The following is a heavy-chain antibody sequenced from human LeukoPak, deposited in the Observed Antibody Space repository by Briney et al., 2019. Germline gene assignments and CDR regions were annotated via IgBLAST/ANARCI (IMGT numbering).Heavy chain of an antibody. CDR1: GGSISSYY. Sequence: SEPLSLTCTVSGGSISSYYWSWIRQPAGKGLEWIGRIYTSGSTHYNPSLKSRVTMSVDTSKNQFSLKLSSVTAADTAVYYCARVGVATSTGQYYYYGMDVWGQGTTVTVSS. V-gene: IGHV4-4*07. D-gene: IGHD5-12*01. J-gene: IGHJ6*02. CDR2: IYTSGST. CDR3: ARVGVATSTGQYYYYGMDV.